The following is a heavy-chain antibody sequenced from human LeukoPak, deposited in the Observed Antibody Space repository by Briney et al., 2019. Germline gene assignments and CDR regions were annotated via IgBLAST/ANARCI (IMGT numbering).Heavy chain of an antibody. J-gene: IGHJ6*04. V-gene: IGHV1-46*01. Sequence: ASVTVSCKASGYTFTSYYMHWVRQAPGQGVEGMGIINPSGGSTSYAQKFQGRVTMTRDTSTSTVYMELSSLRSEDTAVYYCARDKVSGSYSITYYYYYGMDVWGKGTTVTVSS. D-gene: IGHD3-10*01. CDR1: GYTFTSYY. CDR2: INPSGGST. CDR3: ARDKVSGSYSITYYYYYGMDV.